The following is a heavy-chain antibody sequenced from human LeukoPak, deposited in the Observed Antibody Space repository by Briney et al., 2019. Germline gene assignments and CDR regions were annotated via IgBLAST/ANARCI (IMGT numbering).Heavy chain of an antibody. CDR1: GYTFPHQW. J-gene: IGHJ4*02. CDR3: ARHSDVIGAI. CDR2: IYPRDSDT. V-gene: IGHV5-51*01. Sequence: GESLRISCKASGYTFPHQWIGWVRQMSGSGLEWMGIIYPRDSDTIYSPSFQGHVTISADTSINTAYLEWSSLEASDTAIYYCARHSDVIGAIWGQGTLVTVSS. D-gene: IGHD3-10*01.